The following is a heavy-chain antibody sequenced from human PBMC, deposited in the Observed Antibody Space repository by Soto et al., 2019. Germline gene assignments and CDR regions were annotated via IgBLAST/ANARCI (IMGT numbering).Heavy chain of an antibody. CDR2: VSAYNGNT. CDR3: ARDLVVVPAANHWFDP. D-gene: IGHD2-2*01. J-gene: IGHJ5*02. V-gene: IGHV1-18*04. Sequence: ASLKVSCKASGYTFTSYGISWVRQAPGQGLEWMGWVSAYNGNTNYAQKLQGRVTMTTDTATSTAYMELRGLRSDDTAVYYCARDLVVVPAANHWFDPWGQGTLVTVS. CDR1: GYTFTSYG.